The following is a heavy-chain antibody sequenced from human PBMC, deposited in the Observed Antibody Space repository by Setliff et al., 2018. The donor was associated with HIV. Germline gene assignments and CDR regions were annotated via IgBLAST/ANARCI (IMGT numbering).Heavy chain of an antibody. CDR2: IIPISGTA. J-gene: IGHJ4*02. D-gene: IGHD5-12*01. Sequence: GASVKVSCKAYGGTFSSYAISWVRQAPGQGLEWMGGIIPISGTANYAQKFQGRVTITADESTSTAYMELSSLRYEDTAVYYCARGGYSGYDPPGYWGQGTLVTVSS. CDR1: GGTFSSYA. CDR3: ARGGYSGYDPPGY. V-gene: IGHV1-69*13.